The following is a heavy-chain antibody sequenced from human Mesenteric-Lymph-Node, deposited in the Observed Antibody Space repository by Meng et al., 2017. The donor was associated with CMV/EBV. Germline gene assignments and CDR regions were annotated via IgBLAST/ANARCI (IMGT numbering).Heavy chain of an antibody. V-gene: IGHV3-49*04. CDR3: ARELTHHTYYDFWSGYYRAMSYYYGMDV. J-gene: IGHJ6*02. D-gene: IGHD3-3*01. Sequence: GESLKISCIVSGFAFRDFGMSWVRQAPGKGLEWVSFIRSKAYGGTTEYAASVKGRFIVSRDDSNNIAYLQMDSLRAEDTAVYYCARELTHHTYYDFWSGYYRAMSYYYGMDVWGQGTTVTVSS. CDR1: GFAFRDFG. CDR2: IRSKAYGGTT.